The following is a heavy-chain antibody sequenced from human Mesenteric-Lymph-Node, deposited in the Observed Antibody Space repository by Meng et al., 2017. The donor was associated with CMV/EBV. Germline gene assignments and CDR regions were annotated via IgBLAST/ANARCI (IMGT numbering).Heavy chain of an antibody. CDR2: ISYDGRYK. CDR1: GFTFSTYG. J-gene: IGHJ4*02. CDR3: AKDGRDSSSSLDS. V-gene: IGHV3-33*03. Sequence: GESLKISCAASGFTFSTYGMPWVRQPPGKGLEWLAVISYDGRYKYLADSVKGRFIISRDNSKNTLNLQMNSLRADDTAVYYCAKDGRDSSSSLDSWGLGALVTVSS. D-gene: IGHD6-6*01.